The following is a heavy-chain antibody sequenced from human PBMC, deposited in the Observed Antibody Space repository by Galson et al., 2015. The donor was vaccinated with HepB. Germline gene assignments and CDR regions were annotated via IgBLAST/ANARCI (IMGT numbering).Heavy chain of an antibody. CDR1: GFTFSYYW. J-gene: IGHJ4*02. CDR2: INSDGTYI. V-gene: IGHV3-74*01. Sequence: ALRLSCAASGFTFSYYWMHWVRQAPGKGLVWVSRINSDGTYITYAVSVKGRFTISRDNAKNTLYLQMNSPRAEDTALYYCARTRGAAAGIFDYWGQGSLVTVSS. CDR3: ARTRGAAAGIFDY. D-gene: IGHD6-13*01.